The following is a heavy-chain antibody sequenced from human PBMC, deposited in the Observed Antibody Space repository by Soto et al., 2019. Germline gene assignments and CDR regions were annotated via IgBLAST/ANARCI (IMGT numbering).Heavy chain of an antibody. V-gene: IGHV4-59*01. CDR2: IYYSGST. Sequence: QVQLQESGPGLVKPSETLSLTCTVSGGSIRSYYWSWIRQPPGKGLEWIGYIYYSGSTNYNPSLKSRVTISVDTSKNQFSLKLSSVTAADTAVYYCARDLGSSGWYGDWGQGTLVTVSS. J-gene: IGHJ4*02. D-gene: IGHD6-19*01. CDR1: GGSIRSYY. CDR3: ARDLGSSGWYGD.